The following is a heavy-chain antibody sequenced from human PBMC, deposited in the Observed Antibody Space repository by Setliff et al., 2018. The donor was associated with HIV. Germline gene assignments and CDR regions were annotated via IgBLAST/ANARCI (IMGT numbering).Heavy chain of an antibody. V-gene: IGHV4-61*02. D-gene: IGHD3-10*01. CDR1: GDSISSGSYY. CDR3: ATYADRESNRFDP. CDR2: IYTTGTT. Sequence: SETLSLTCTVSGDSISSGSYYWSWIRQPAGKGLEWIGRIYTTGTTDYNPSLKTRVSMSIDTSKNQSSLKLSSVTAADTAVYYCATYADRESNRFDPWGQGILVTVSS. J-gene: IGHJ5*02.